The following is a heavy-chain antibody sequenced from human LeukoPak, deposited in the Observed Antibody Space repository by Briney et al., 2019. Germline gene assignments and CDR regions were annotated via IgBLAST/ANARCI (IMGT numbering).Heavy chain of an antibody. Sequence: GGSLRLSCAASGFTFSSYGMHWVRQAPGKGLEWVAVISYDGSNKYYADSVKGRFTISRDNSKNTLYLQMNSLRAEDTAVYYCAKGEGRTPYSGSYSCNYWGQGTLVTVSS. V-gene: IGHV3-30*18. CDR1: GFTFSSYG. CDR3: AKGEGRTPYSGSYSCNY. D-gene: IGHD1-26*01. CDR2: ISYDGSNK. J-gene: IGHJ4*02.